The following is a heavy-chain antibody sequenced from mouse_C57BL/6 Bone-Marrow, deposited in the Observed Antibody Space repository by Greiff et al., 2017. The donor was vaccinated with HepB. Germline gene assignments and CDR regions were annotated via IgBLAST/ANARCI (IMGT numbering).Heavy chain of an antibody. CDR1: GYTFTNYW. CDR2: IYPGGGYT. CDR3: ARSRDYYYAMDY. Sequence: QVQLKESGAELVRPGTSVKMSCKASGYTFTNYWIGWAKQRPGHGLEWIGDIYPGGGYTNYNEKFKGKATLTADKSSSTAYMQFSSLTSEDSAIYYCARSRDYYYAMDYWGQGTSVTVSS. J-gene: IGHJ4*01. D-gene: IGHD3-3*01. V-gene: IGHV1-63*01.